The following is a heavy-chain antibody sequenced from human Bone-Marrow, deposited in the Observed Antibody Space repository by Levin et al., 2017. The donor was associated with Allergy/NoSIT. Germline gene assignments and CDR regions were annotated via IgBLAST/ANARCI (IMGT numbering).Heavy chain of an antibody. Sequence: AGGSLRLSCVASGFNFRTYAMSWFRQAPGKGLGWVAGLNGSGGTIYYADSVKGRFTISRDNAQNTLYLHMSGLRGDDTGVYYCAPSSGWYALDYWGQGTLVTVAS. D-gene: IGHD6-19*01. CDR3: APSSGWYALDY. V-gene: IGHV3-23*01. CDR1: GFNFRTYA. CDR2: LNGSGGTI. J-gene: IGHJ4*02.